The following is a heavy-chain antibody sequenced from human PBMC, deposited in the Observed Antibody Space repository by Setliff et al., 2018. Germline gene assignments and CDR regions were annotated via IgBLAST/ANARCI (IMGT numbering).Heavy chain of an antibody. J-gene: IGHJ6*03. CDR2: IYTSGST. CDR3: ARAGSGVIGDFFYMGV. D-gene: IGHD3-3*01. V-gene: IGHV4-61*02. CDR1: GGSISSGTYY. Sequence: SETLSLTCTVSGGSISSGTYYWSWIRQPAGKGLEWIGRIYTSGSTNYNPSLKSRVTMSVDTSKNQFSLKLSSVTAADTAVYYCARAGSGVIGDFFYMGVWGKGTTVTVSS.